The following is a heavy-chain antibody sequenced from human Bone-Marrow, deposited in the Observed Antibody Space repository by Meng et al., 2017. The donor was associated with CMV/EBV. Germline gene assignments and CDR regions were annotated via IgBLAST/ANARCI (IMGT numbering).Heavy chain of an antibody. CDR3: ARDRSGWSNERAFDI. CDR2: VQWHGREK. CDR1: GFSFSRYG. Sequence: GGSLRLSCTMSGFSFSRYGIHFFRLAPGKGLVWVAYVQWHGREKYYADSVKGRFTISRDNSENRVHLQMDSLRVDDTGVYYCARDRSGWSNERAFDIWGQGTMVTVSS. D-gene: IGHD6-19*01. J-gene: IGHJ3*02. V-gene: IGHV3-30*02.